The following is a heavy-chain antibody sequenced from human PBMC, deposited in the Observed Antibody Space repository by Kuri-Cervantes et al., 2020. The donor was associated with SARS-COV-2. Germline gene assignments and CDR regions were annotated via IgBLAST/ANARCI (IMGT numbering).Heavy chain of an antibody. CDR1: GGSISSGSYY. CDR2: IYTSGST. Sequence: SETLSLTCTGSGGSISSGSYYWSWIRQPAGKGLEWIGRIYTSGSTNYNPSLKSRVTISVDTSKNQFSLKLSSVTAADTAVYYCARGTGGAPGGGMDVWGQGTTVTVSS. CDR3: ARGTGGAPGGGMDV. D-gene: IGHD1-26*01. J-gene: IGHJ6*02. V-gene: IGHV4-61*02.